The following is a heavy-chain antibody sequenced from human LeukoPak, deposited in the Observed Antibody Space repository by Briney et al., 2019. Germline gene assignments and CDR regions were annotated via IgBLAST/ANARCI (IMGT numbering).Heavy chain of an antibody. V-gene: IGHV3-43*02. CDR1: GLPIGDFA. CDR2: ISGDGVST. J-gene: IGHJ4*02. CDR3: ARESGKFDY. Sequence: GGSLRLSCVASGLPIGDFAMHWVRQAPGKGLECVSLISGDGVSTFFADSVKGRFSISRDNSKNSLFLEMSSLRTEDTAMYYCARESGKFDYWGQGTLVAVSS.